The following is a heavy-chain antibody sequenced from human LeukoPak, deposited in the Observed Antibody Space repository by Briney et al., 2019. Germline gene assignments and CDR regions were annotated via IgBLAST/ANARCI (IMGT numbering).Heavy chain of an antibody. J-gene: IGHJ4*02. CDR2: IIPIFGTA. CDR1: GGTFSSYA. CDR3: ARGGDGYNPYYFDY. Sequence: SVKVSCKASGGTFSSYAIRWVRQAPGQGLEWMGGIIPIFGTANYAQKFQGRVTITADKSTSTAYMELSSLRSEDTAVYYCARGGDGYNPYYFDYWGQGTLVTVSS. D-gene: IGHD5-24*01. V-gene: IGHV1-69*06.